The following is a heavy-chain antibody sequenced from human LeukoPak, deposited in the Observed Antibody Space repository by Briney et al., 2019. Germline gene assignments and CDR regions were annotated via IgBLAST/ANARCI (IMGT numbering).Heavy chain of an antibody. CDR2: IYPGDSDT. Sequence: GASLKISCKGSGYGFSSYWIGWVRQMPGKGLEWMGIIYPGDSDTRYSPSFQGQVTISADKSISTAYLQWSSLKASDSAVYYCARSRYYYYYMEAWGKGTTVTVSS. V-gene: IGHV5-51*01. J-gene: IGHJ6*03. CDR1: GYGFSSYW. CDR3: ARSRYYYYYMEA.